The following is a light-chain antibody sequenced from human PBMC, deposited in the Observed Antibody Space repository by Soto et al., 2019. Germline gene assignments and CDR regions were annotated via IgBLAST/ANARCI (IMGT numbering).Light chain of an antibody. CDR1: RSVSNR. CDR2: GAS. CDR3: QQYYNWPVT. V-gene: IGKV3-15*01. J-gene: IGKJ4*01. Sequence: EILMTQSPATLSVSPGETVTFSCRASRSVSNRLAWYQRKPGQAPRLLISGASNGATGIPPKFSGSGSGTEFTLTVDSLQSDDIAVYYCQQYYNWPVTFGGGTKVEIK.